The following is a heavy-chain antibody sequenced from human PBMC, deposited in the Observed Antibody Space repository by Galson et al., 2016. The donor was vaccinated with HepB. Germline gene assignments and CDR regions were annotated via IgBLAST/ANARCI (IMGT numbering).Heavy chain of an antibody. D-gene: IGHD4-17*01. CDR3: ARERGGDYGDYVGDLDY. CDR1: GFTFSSYA. Sequence: SLRLSCAGSGFTFSSYAMSWVRQAPGKGLECVSGTSGSGGRTYYADSVKGRFTISRDNSKNTMYLQMNSLRAADTAVYYCARERGGDYGDYVGDLDYWGQGTLVTVSS. CDR2: TSGSGGRT. J-gene: IGHJ4*02. V-gene: IGHV3-23*01.